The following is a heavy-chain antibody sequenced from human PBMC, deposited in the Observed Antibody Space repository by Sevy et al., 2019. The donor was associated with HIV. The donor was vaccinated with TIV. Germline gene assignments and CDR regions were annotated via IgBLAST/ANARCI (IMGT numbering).Heavy chain of an antibody. CDR2: INPSGGVT. Sequence: ASVKVSCKASGYTFTTYYMHWVRQAPGQGLEWMGIINPSGGVTSYAQKFQGRVTMTRDTSTSTVYLELSSLRSEDTAVYYCTKDVVATPNYYSGMDVWGQGTTVTVSS. J-gene: IGHJ6*02. CDR1: GYTFTTYY. V-gene: IGHV1-46*03. CDR3: TKDVVATPNYYSGMDV. D-gene: IGHD2-15*01.